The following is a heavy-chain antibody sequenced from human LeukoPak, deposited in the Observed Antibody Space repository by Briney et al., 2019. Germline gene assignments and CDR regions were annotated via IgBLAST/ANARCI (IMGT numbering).Heavy chain of an antibody. CDR3: ARDTLGVAGTGY. V-gene: IGHV1-3*01. D-gene: IGHD6-19*01. J-gene: IGHJ4*02. Sequence: ASVKVSCKASGYTFTAYAMHWVRQAPGQRLEWMGWINVGNGNTKYSQKFQGRVTITRDTSASTAYMELTSLRSEDTAVYHCARDTLGVAGTGYWGQGTLVTVSS. CDR2: INVGNGNT. CDR1: GYTFTAYA.